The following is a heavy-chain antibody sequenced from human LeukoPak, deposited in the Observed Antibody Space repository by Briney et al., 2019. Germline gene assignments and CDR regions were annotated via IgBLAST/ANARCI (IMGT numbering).Heavy chain of an antibody. Sequence: QPGRSLRLSCAASGFTFSSYAMHWVRQAPGKGLEWVAVISYDGSNKYYADSVKGRFTISRDNSKNTLYLQMNSLRAEDTAVYYCARDPRPPYCGGDCYSCWFDPWGQGTLVTVSS. J-gene: IGHJ5*02. CDR2: ISYDGSNK. V-gene: IGHV3-30-3*01. CDR3: ARDPRPPYCGGDCYSCWFDP. CDR1: GFTFSSYA. D-gene: IGHD2-21*02.